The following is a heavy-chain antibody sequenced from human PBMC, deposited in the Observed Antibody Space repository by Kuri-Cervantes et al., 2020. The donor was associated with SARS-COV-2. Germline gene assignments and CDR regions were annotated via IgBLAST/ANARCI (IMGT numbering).Heavy chain of an antibody. CDR3: ARHSSLVGDLDY. J-gene: IGHJ4*02. V-gene: IGHV4-59*04. D-gene: IGHD3-16*01. Sequence: GSLRLSCTVSGGSISSYYWSWIRQPPGKGLEWIGYIYYSGSTYYNPSLKSRVTISVDTSKNQFSLKLSSVTAADTAVYYCARHSSLVGDLDYWGQGTLVTVSS. CDR2: IYYSGST. CDR1: GGSISSYY.